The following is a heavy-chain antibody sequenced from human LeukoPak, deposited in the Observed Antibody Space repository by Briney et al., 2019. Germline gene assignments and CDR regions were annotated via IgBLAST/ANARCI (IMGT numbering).Heavy chain of an antibody. CDR2: INPNSGDT. J-gene: IGHJ3*02. CDR3: ARAPIVVVTATAFDI. Sequence: ASVKVSCKASGYTFTGYYMHWVRQAPGQGLEWMGWINPNSGDTNYAQKFQGRVTITRDTSISTAYMELSRLRSDDTAVYYCARAPIVVVTATAFDIWGQGTMVTVSS. D-gene: IGHD2-21*02. V-gene: IGHV1-2*02. CDR1: GYTFTGYY.